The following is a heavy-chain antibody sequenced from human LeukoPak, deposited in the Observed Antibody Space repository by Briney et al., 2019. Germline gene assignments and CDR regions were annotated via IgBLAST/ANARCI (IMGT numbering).Heavy chain of an antibody. D-gene: IGHD6-19*01. CDR1: GYTFTGYY. CDR3: ARAAIAVAGDYHYHYMDV. V-gene: IGHV1-2*04. J-gene: IGHJ6*03. Sequence: ASVKVSCKASGYTFTGYYMHWVRQAPGQGLEWLGWISPNSGDTDYAQKFQGWVTMTRDTSINTAYMELSRLTSDDTAVYYCARAAIAVAGDYHYHYMDVWGKGTTVTVSS. CDR2: ISPNSGDT.